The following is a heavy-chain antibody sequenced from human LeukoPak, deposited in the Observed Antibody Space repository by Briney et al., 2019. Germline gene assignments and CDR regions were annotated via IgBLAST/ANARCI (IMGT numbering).Heavy chain of an antibody. J-gene: IGHJ4*02. CDR1: GFTFSSYG. Sequence: GGSLRLSCAASGFTFSSYGMHWVRQAPGKGLEWVAVISYDGSNKYYADSVKGRFTISRDNSKNTLYLQMNSLRAEDTAVYYCAKTQGSYFNFDYWGQGTLVTVSS. CDR3: AKTQGSYFNFDY. CDR2: ISYDGSNK. D-gene: IGHD3-9*01. V-gene: IGHV3-30*18.